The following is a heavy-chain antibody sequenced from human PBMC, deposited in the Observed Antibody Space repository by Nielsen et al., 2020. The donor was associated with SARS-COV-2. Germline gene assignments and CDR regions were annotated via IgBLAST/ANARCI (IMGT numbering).Heavy chain of an antibody. CDR2: ISSRGIT. J-gene: IGHJ3*02. CDR3: ARDLGGRLTYGYWEYAFDI. CDR1: GGSIRGDY. D-gene: IGHD5-18*01. Sequence: SETLSLTCGVSGGSIRGDYWSWIRQPPGKGLEWIGYISSRGITNYNPSLKSRVAISIDTSNNQFSLKLTSVTAADTAVYYCARDLGGRLTYGYWEYAFDIWGQGTMVTVSS. V-gene: IGHV4-59*01.